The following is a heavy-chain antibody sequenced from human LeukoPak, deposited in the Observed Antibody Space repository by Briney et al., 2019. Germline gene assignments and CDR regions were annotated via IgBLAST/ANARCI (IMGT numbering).Heavy chain of an antibody. D-gene: IGHD5-18*01. CDR2: ISSSSSYI. J-gene: IGHJ4*02. Sequence: GGSLRLSCAASGFTFSGYSMNWVRQAPGKGLEWVLSISSSSSYIYYADSVKGRFTISRDNAKNSLYLQMNSLRAEDTAVYYCARGKGYGPGICFDYWGPGTLVTVSS. CDR3: ARGKGYGPGICFDY. CDR1: GFTFSGYS. V-gene: IGHV3-21*01.